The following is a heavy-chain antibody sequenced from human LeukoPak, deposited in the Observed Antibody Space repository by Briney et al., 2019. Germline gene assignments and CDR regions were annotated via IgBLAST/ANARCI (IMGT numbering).Heavy chain of an antibody. D-gene: IGHD1-20*01. V-gene: IGHV1-18*01. CDR3: ARDQPYGYNWNDGGAFDI. CDR1: GYTFTSYG. J-gene: IGHJ3*02. Sequence: GASVKVSCKASGYTFTSYGISWVRQAPGQGLEWMGWISAYNGNTNYAQKLQGRVTMTTDTSTSTAYMELRSLRSDDTAVYYCARDQPYGYNWNDGGAFDIWGQGTMVTVSS. CDR2: ISAYNGNT.